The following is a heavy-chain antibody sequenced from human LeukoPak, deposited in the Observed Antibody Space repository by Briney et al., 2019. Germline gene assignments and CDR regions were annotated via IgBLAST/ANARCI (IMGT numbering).Heavy chain of an antibody. J-gene: IGHJ4*02. D-gene: IGHD6-19*01. CDR1: SGSFSGYY. Sequence: SETLSLTCGGYSGSFSGYYWSWIRQHPGKGLEWIGYIYYSGSTYYNPSLKSRVTISVDTSKNQFSLKLSSVTAADTAVYYCARVDRYSSGWYDYWGQGTLVTVSS. V-gene: IGHV4-31*11. CDR3: ARVDRYSSGWYDY. CDR2: IYYSGST.